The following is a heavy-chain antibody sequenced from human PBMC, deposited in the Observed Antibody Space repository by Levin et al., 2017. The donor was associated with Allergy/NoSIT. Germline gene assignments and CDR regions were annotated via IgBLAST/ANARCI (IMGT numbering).Heavy chain of an antibody. V-gene: IGHV3-74*01. Sequence: EASVKVSCAASGFTFSSYWMHWVRQAPGKGLVWVSRINGDGSITNYADSAKGRFTISRDNAKNTVYLQMNSLRAEDTAVYYCVRVGYSSGWGQGTRVTVSS. CDR1: GFTFSSYW. CDR3: VRVGYSSG. D-gene: IGHD6-19*01. CDR2: INGDGSIT. J-gene: IGHJ4*02.